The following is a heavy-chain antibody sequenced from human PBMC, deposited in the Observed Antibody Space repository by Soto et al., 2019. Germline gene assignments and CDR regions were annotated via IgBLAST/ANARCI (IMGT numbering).Heavy chain of an antibody. CDR3: ARLFTGRGYCSSTSCYWRSYYYGMDV. D-gene: IGHD2-2*01. V-gene: IGHV1-69*13. CDR1: GGTFSSYA. J-gene: IGHJ6*02. Sequence: GASVKVSCKASGGTFSSYAISWVRQAPGQGLEWMGGIIPIFGTANYAQKFQGRVTITADGSTSTAYMELSSLRSEDTAVYYCARLFTGRGYCSSTSCYWRSYYYGMDVWGQGTTVTV. CDR2: IIPIFGTA.